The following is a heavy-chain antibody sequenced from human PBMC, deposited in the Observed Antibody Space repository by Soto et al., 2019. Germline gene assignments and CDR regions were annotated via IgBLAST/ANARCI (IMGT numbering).Heavy chain of an antibody. CDR3: VSRDQGTRVDY. J-gene: IGHJ4*02. CDR1: GGSFTSNNW. Sequence: SATLSLTCAVSGGSFTSNNWWTWVRQPPGQGLEWIGEIYRTGSTNYNPSLKSRVTISLDKSENQFSLKVTSLTAADTAVYYCVSRDQGTRVDYWCQGPLVTVAS. V-gene: IGHV4-4*02. CDR2: IYRTGST. D-gene: IGHD1-7*01.